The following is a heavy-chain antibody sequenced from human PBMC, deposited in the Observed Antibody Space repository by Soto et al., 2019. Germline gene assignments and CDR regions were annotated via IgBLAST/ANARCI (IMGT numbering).Heavy chain of an antibody. CDR1: GFTFSSYG. CDR3: ATSNWNFFDY. CDR2: IWNDGINK. D-gene: IGHD1-20*01. V-gene: IGHV3-33*03. J-gene: IGHJ4*02. Sequence: QVQLVESGGGVVQPGGSLRLSCTASGFTFSSYGMHWVRQAPGKGLEWVAVIWNDGINKLYPDSVKGRFTISRDNSKSTLFLQMNSLRAEDTAVYYCATSNWNFFDYWGQGTLVTVSS.